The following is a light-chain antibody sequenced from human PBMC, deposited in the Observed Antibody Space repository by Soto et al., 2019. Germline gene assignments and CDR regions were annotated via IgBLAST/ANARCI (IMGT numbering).Light chain of an antibody. Sequence: SYELTQPPSVSAAPGQTARIQCGGNNIGSKTVHWYQQKPGQAPVLVVYDDRDRPSGIPERFSGSISGNTATLAISRVEAGDEADYYCQVWDNRNFHVGFGGGTKVTVL. V-gene: IGLV3-21*02. CDR3: QVWDNRNFHVG. J-gene: IGLJ2*01. CDR1: NIGSKT. CDR2: DDR.